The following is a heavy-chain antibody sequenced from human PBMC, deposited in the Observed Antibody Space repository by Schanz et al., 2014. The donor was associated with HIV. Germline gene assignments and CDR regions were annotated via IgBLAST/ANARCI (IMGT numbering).Heavy chain of an antibody. CDR2: IYSGGNT. CDR3: AKDPRGYYSYNGMDV. V-gene: IGHV3-66*01. J-gene: IGHJ6*02. D-gene: IGHD3-10*01. CDR1: GFTFSNAW. Sequence: EVQLMESGGGLVKPGGSLRLSCTGSGFTFSNAWMNWVRQAPGKGLECVSVIYSGGNTYYADSVKGRFTVSRDNSKNTLYLQMNSLRAEDTAVYYCAKDPRGYYSYNGMDVWGQGTTVTVSS.